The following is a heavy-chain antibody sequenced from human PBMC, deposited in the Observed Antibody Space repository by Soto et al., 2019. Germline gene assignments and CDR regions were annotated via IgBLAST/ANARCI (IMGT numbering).Heavy chain of an antibody. CDR2: IHYTGST. V-gene: IGHV4-59*01. Sequence: SETLSLTCTVSRGSINNSYWTWIRQPPGKRLEWIGYIHYTGSTNYNPSLRGRVTMSVDTSKNQFSLKLTSVAAADTAVYYCVRVAGGGLFDYWGPGNLVTVSS. J-gene: IGHJ4*02. D-gene: IGHD2-15*01. CDR3: VRVAGGGLFDY. CDR1: RGSINNSY.